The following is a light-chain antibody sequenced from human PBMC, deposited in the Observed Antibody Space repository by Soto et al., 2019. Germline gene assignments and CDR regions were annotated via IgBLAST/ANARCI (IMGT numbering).Light chain of an antibody. J-gene: IGKJ1*01. V-gene: IGKV3-20*01. Sequence: EIVLTQSPGTLSLSPGERATLSCRASQSVSSSYQAWYQQKPGQAPRLLIHGASSRATGIPDRFSGSGSGTDFTLTISRLEPEDFAVYYGQQYGSSTWTFGQGTKVEIK. CDR1: QSVSSSY. CDR2: GAS. CDR3: QQYGSSTWT.